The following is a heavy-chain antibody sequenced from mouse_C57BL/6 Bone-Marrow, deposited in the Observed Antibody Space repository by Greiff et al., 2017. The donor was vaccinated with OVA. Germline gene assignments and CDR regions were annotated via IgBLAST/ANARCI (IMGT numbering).Heavy chain of an antibody. Sequence: VQLQQSGGGLVQPGGSLSLSCAASGFTFTDYYMSWVRQPPGKALEWLGFIRNKANGYTTEYSASVKGRFTISRDNSQSILYLQMNALRAEDSATYYCASSYGYDGYYYAMDYWGQGTSVTVSS. CDR2: IRNKANGYTT. D-gene: IGHD2-2*01. J-gene: IGHJ4*01. CDR1: GFTFTDYY. V-gene: IGHV7-3*01. CDR3: ASSYGYDGYYYAMDY.